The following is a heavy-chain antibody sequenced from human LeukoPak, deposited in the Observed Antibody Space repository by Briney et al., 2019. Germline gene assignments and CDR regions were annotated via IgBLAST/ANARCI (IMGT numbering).Heavy chain of an antibody. Sequence: SGGYLRLSCAASGFTFSQYGMSWVRQAPGKSLKRVANIKHDGSEKQDGSEKNYVDSVKGRFTISRDNAKNSLYLQMNSLRAEDTAVYYCARSGRGVDSFYFYMDVWGKGTTVTVSS. V-gene: IGHV3-7*01. D-gene: IGHD3-10*01. CDR3: ARSGRGVDSFYFYMDV. CDR2: IKHDGSEKQDGSEK. J-gene: IGHJ6*03. CDR1: GFTFSQYG.